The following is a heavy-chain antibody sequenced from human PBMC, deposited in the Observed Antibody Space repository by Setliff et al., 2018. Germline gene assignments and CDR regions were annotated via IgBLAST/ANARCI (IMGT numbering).Heavy chain of an antibody. D-gene: IGHD1-26*01. CDR1: GDSISSSTYH. J-gene: IGHJ4*02. Sequence: PSETLSLTCTVSGDSISSSTYHWGWIRQSPGKGLEWIGNIYYNGNTNKNPSLKSRVTISVDTSRDQFSLRLSSVTAADTAMYYCARDNTIVGATDYWGQGTLVTVSS. CDR2: IYYNGNT. CDR3: ARDNTIVGATDY. V-gene: IGHV4-39*07.